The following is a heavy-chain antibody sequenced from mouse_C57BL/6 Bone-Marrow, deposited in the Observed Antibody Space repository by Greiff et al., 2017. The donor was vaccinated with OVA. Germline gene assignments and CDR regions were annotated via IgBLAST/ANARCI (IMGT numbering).Heavy chain of an antibody. V-gene: IGHV1-55*01. Sequence: QVQLKQPGAELVKPGASVKMSCKASGYTFTSYWITWVKQRPGQGLEWIGDIYPGSGSTNYNEKFKSKATLTVDTSSSTAYMQLSSLTSEDSAVYYCAREGAAQATGYWGQGTTLTVSS. CDR1: GYTFTSYW. D-gene: IGHD3-2*02. CDR3: AREGAAQATGY. J-gene: IGHJ2*01. CDR2: IYPGSGST.